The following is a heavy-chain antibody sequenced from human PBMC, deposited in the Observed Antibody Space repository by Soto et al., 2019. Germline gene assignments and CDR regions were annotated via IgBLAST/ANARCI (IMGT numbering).Heavy chain of an antibody. CDR2: IIPILGIA. V-gene: IGHV1-69*02. CDR1: GGTFSSYT. CDR3: ARGTTVTTFGY. Sequence: QVQLVQSGAEVKKPGSSVKVSCKASGGTFSSYTISWVRQAPGQGLEWMGRIIPILGIANYAQKFQGRVTITADKSTSTAYMELSSLSSEDTAVYYCARGTTVTTFGYWGQGTLVTVSS. J-gene: IGHJ4*02. D-gene: IGHD4-17*01.